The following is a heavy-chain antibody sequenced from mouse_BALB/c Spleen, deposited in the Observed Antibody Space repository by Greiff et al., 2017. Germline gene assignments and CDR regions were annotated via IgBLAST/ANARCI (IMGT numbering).Heavy chain of an antibody. J-gene: IGHJ2*01. CDR2: INPYNDGT. Sequence: EVQLQQSGPELVKPGASVKMSCKASGYTFTSYVMHWVKQKPGQGLEWIGYINPYNDGTKYNEKFKGKATLTSDNSSSTAYMQLSSLTSEDSAVYYCERRQFTTVVATGYGGKGTALTVSS. V-gene: IGHV1-14*01. D-gene: IGHD1-1*01. CDR1: GYTFTSYV. CDR3: ERRQFTTVVATGY.